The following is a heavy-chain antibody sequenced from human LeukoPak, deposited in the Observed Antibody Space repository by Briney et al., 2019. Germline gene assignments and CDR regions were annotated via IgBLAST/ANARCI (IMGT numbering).Heavy chain of an antibody. J-gene: IGHJ4*02. Sequence: ASVKVSCKASGYTFTSYDINWVRQATGQGLEWMGWMNPNSGNTGYAQKFQGRVTITRNTSISTAYMELSSLRSEDTAVYYCARHRPSKYQLLYYFDYWGQGTLVTVSS. CDR2: MNPNSGNT. D-gene: IGHD2-2*01. CDR3: ARHRPSKYQLLYYFDY. V-gene: IGHV1-8*03. CDR1: GYTFTSYD.